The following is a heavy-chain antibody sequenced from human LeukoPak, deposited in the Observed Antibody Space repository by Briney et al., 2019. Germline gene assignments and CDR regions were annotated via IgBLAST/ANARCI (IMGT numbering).Heavy chain of an antibody. V-gene: IGHV1-18*01. J-gene: IGHJ5*02. CDR2: ISAYNGNT. CDR1: GYTFTSYG. CDR3: VRGQAAAASYNWFDP. D-gene: IGHD6-13*01. Sequence: GASVKVSCKASGYTFTSYGISWVRQAPGQGLEWMGWISAYNGNTNYAQKLQGRVTMTTDTSTSTAYMELRSLRSDDTAVYYCVRGQAAAASYNWFDPWGRGTLVPVSS.